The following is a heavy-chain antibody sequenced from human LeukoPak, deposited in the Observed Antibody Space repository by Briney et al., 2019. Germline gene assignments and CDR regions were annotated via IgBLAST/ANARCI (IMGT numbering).Heavy chain of an antibody. D-gene: IGHD6-19*01. Sequence: GGSLRLSCAASGFTFNFYAMHWVRQAPGKGLEWVAIISYDEGNKYYADSVKGRFTISRDNSKDTLYLQMNSLRAEDTALYYCARDGTLDSSGWVSAPPFDYWGQGTLVTVSS. V-gene: IGHV3-30*04. CDR2: ISYDEGNK. CDR1: GFTFNFYA. CDR3: ARDGTLDSSGWVSAPPFDY. J-gene: IGHJ4*02.